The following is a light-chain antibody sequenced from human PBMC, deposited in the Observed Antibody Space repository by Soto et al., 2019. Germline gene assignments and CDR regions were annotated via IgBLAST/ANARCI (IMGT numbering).Light chain of an antibody. Sequence: EIVLTQSPGTLSLSPGERATLSCRASQSVSSNFLAWYQQKPGQAPRLLIYGASRRATGIPDRFSGSGSGTESPPTIKRLPHDDFANYYRQQYNSYYTFGQGTKVDIK. V-gene: IGKV3-20*01. CDR3: QQYNSYYT. CDR2: GAS. J-gene: IGKJ2*01. CDR1: QSVSSNF.